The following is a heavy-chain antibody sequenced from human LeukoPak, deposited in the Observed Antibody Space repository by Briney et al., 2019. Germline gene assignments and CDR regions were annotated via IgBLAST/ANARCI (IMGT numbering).Heavy chain of an antibody. CDR3: ARRQYQLLYMGV. V-gene: IGHV4-59*11. Sequence: SETLSLTCAVSGGSISSHYWSWIRQPPEKGLEWIGYIYYRGSTNYNPSLKSRVTIAVDTSKNQFSLKLSSVTAADTAVYYCARRQYQLLYMGVWGKGATVTVSS. CDR1: GGSISSHY. D-gene: IGHD2-2*01. CDR2: IYYRGST. J-gene: IGHJ6*03.